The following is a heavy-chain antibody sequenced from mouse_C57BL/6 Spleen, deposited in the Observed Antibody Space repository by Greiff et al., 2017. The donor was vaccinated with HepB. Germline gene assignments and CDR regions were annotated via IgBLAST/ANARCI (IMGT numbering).Heavy chain of an antibody. CDR1: GYTFTDYE. CDR3: TREGIYYGYFMDY. Sequence: VQLQQSGAELVRPGASVTLSCKASGYTFTDYEMHWVKQTPVHGLEWIGAIDPETGGTAYNQKFKGKAILTADKSSSTAYMELRSLTSEDSAVYYCTREGIYYGYFMDYWGQGTSVTVSS. J-gene: IGHJ4*01. V-gene: IGHV1-15*01. CDR2: IDPETGGT. D-gene: IGHD2-2*01.